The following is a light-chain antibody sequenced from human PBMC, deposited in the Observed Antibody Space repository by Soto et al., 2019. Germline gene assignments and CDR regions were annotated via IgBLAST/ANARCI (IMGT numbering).Light chain of an antibody. CDR2: AAS. J-gene: IGKJ1*01. CDR1: QDIRSD. Sequence: AIQMTQSPSSLSASVGDRVTITCRASQDIRSDLGWDQQKAGKAPKLLIYAASNLESGVPSRFSGSGSGTDITLTISSLQPEDFATYYCLQDYDYPWTFGEGTKVEIK. V-gene: IGKV1-6*01. CDR3: LQDYDYPWT.